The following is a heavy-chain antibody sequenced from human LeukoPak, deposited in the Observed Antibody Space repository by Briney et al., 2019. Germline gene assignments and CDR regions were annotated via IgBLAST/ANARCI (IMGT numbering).Heavy chain of an antibody. CDR3: ARDGYNKRGLDY. V-gene: IGHV4-30-4*01. J-gene: IGHJ4*02. CDR2: IYYSGST. Sequence: SETLSLTCTVSGGSISSGDYYWSWIRQPPGKGLEWIGYIYYSGSTYYNPSLKSRVTISVDTSKNQFSLKLSSVTAADTAVYYCARDGYNKRGLDYWGQGILVTVSS. D-gene: IGHD5-24*01. CDR1: GGSISSGDYY.